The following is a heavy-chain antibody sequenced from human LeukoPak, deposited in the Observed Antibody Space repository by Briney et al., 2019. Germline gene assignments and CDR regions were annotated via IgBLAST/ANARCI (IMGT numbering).Heavy chain of an antibody. D-gene: IGHD6-19*01. CDR2: IYYSGST. V-gene: IGHV4-39*07. CDR3: AREGAIAVAGVDY. Sequence: SETLSLTCTVSGGSVSSSSYYWGWTRQPPGKGLEWIGSIYYSGSTYYNLSLKSRVTISVDTSKNQFSLKLSSVTAADTAVYYCAREGAIAVAGVDYWGQGTLVTVSS. J-gene: IGHJ4*02. CDR1: GGSVSSSSYY.